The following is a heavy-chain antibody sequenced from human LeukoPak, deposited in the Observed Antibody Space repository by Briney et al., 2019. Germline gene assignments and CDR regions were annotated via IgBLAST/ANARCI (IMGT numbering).Heavy chain of an antibody. J-gene: IGHJ6*03. Sequence: AASVKVSCKASGYTFTSYGISWVRQAPGQGLEWMGWISAYNGNTNYAQKLQGRVTMTTDTSTSTAYMELRSLRSDDTAVYYCARDPRYSSSLYYYYYYMDVWGKGTTVTVSS. CDR2: ISAYNGNT. CDR1: GYTFTSYG. D-gene: IGHD6-6*01. V-gene: IGHV1-18*01. CDR3: ARDPRYSSSLYYYYYYMDV.